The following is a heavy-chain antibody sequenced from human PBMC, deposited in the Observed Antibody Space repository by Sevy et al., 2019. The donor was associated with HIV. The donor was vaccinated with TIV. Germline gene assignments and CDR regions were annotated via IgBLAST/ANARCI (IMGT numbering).Heavy chain of an antibody. CDR3: ARDFSSYCTNDVCSNFDY. D-gene: IGHD2-8*01. CDR1: GYTFSNYG. V-gene: IGHV1-18*01. Sequence: ASVKVSCKASGYTFSNYGINWVRQTPGQGLEWMGWISAYTGATNYAQKFQDRVTMTTDTSTSTAYMELRSLTSDDTAVYYCARDFSSYCTNDVCSNFDYWGQGTLVTVSS. J-gene: IGHJ4*02. CDR2: ISAYTGAT.